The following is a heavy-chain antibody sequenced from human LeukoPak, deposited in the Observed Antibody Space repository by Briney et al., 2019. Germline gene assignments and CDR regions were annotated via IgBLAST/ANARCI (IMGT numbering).Heavy chain of an antibody. CDR3: ASSEAARLPRRPYYMDV. CDR1: GYSFTRYG. V-gene: IGHV1-46*01. CDR2: INPSGGST. Sequence: ASVKVSCKASGYSFTRYGISWVRQTPGQGLEWMGIINPSGGSTSYAQKFQGRVTMTRDTSTSTVYMELSSLRSEDTAVYYCASSEAARLPRRPYYMDVWGKGTTVTVSS. D-gene: IGHD6-6*01. J-gene: IGHJ6*03.